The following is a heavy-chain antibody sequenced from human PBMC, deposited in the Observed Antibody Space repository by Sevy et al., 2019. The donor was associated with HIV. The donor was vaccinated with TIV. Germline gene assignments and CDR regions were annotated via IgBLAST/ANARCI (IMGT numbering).Heavy chain of an antibody. D-gene: IGHD2-2*01. Sequence: GGSLRLSCAASGFTFSNYWMSWVRLAPGKGLEWVANIKEDGSENYYVDSVKGRFTISRDNAKNSLYLQMKSLRAEDMAVYYCARVGGCSSTSCFAYWFDPWGQGTLVTVSS. V-gene: IGHV3-7*03. CDR2: IKEDGSEN. CDR3: ARVGGCSSTSCFAYWFDP. CDR1: GFTFSNYW. J-gene: IGHJ5*02.